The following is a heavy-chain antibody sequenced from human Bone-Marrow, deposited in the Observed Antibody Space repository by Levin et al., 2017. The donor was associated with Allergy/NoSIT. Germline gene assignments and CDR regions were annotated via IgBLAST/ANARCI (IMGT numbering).Heavy chain of an antibody. V-gene: IGHV3-21*01. CDR2: ISSSSCYI. D-gene: IGHD3-9*01. J-gene: IGHJ6*02. CDR1: GVTFSSYS. Sequence: GGSLRLSCAASGVTFSSYSMNWVRKAPGKGLEWVSSISSSSCYIYYADSVKGRLTISRDNAKNSLYLQMNSLRAEDTALYFCARDRHYDSLPGYLLRDYGLDLWGQGTTVTVSS. CDR3: ARDRHYDSLPGYLLRDYGLDL.